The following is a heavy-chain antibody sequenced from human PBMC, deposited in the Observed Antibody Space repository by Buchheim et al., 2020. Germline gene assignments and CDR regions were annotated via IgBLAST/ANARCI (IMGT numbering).Heavy chain of an antibody. J-gene: IGHJ6*02. CDR3: ARNAYYYYYYGMDI. CDR2: INHSGST. CDR1: GGSFSGYY. Sequence: QVQLQQWGAGLLKPSETLSLTCAVYGGSFSGYYWSWIRQPPGKGLEWIGEINHSGSTNYNPYLKSRVTISVDTHKNQFSLKLSSVTAADTAVYYCARNAYYYYYYGMDIWGQGTT. V-gene: IGHV4-34*01.